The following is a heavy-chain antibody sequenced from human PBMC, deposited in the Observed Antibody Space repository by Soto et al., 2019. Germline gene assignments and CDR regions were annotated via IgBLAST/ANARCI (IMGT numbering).Heavy chain of an antibody. CDR3: EIADYGDDDY. CDR2: IKAYSGNT. CDR1: GYTFPTST. V-gene: IGHV1-18*01. D-gene: IGHD4-17*01. J-gene: IGHJ4*02. Sequence: QLPLVQSGAEAKKPGASVKVSCKASGYTFPTSTISWVRQAPGQGLEWMGWIKAYSGNTNYAQKLQGRVTMTTDISTNTAYMELRSLTTDDTAIYYCEIADYGDDDYWGQGTLVTVSS.